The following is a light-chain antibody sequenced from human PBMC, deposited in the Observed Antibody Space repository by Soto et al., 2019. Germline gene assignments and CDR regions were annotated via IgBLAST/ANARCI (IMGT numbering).Light chain of an antibody. CDR1: QTVGRNY. CDR3: QQYASSPLT. J-gene: IGKJ4*01. Sequence: EIVLTQSPGTLSLSPGERATLSCRASQTVGRNYLAWYQQKPGQTPRLLIHGASNRATDIPDRISGSGSGTDFTLIISRLEPEDFAVYYCQQYASSPLTFGGGTKVEIK. CDR2: GAS. V-gene: IGKV3-20*01.